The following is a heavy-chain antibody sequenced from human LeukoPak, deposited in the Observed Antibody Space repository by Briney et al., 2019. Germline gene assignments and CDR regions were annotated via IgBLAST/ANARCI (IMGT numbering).Heavy chain of an antibody. D-gene: IGHD6-6*01. V-gene: IGHV3-21*01. J-gene: IGHJ3*02. Sequence: GGSLRLSCAASGFTFNSYTMHWVRQAPGKGLEWVSAISGSGGSTYYADSVKGRFTISRDNAQNSMYLQMNSLRAEDTAVYYCGRVGGRSKAAKGDAFDIWGQGTMVVVSS. CDR1: GFTFNSYT. CDR3: GRVGGRSKAAKGDAFDI. CDR2: ISGSGGST.